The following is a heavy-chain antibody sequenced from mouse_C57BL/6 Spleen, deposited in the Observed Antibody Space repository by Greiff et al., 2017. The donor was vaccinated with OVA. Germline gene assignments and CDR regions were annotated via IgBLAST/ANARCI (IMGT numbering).Heavy chain of an antibody. CDR2: IYPRSGNT. Sequence: VQLVESGAELARPGASVKLSCKASGYTFTSYGISWVKQRTGQGLEWIGEIYPRSGNTYYNEKFKGKATLTADKSSSTAYMELRSLTSEDSAVYFCARTPITTVVAWYFDVWGTGTTVTVSS. D-gene: IGHD1-1*01. J-gene: IGHJ1*03. V-gene: IGHV1-81*01. CDR1: GYTFTSYG. CDR3: ARTPITTVVAWYFDV.